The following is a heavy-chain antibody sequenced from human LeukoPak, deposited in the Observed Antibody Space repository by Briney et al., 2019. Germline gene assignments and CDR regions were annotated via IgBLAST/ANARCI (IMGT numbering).Heavy chain of an antibody. J-gene: IGHJ6*02. Sequence: GGSLRLSCAASGFTFSSYAMTWVRQAPGKGLEWVSVISGSGGSTYYADSVKGRFTISRDNSKNALYLQMNSLRAEDTAIYYCAKAPPVVAASYYYYGMDVWGQGTTVTVSS. CDR3: AKAPPVVAASYYYYGMDV. CDR2: ISGSGGST. V-gene: IGHV3-23*01. D-gene: IGHD2-15*01. CDR1: GFTFSSYA.